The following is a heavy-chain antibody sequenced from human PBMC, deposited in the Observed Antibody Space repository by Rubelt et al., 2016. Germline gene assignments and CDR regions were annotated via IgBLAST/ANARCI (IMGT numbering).Heavy chain of an antibody. CDR1: GGSISSRNYY. CDR3: ARAYSSSSELDY. J-gene: IGHJ4*02. Sequence: QLQLQESGPGLVRPSETLSLTCSVSGGSISSRNYYWGWIRQPPGKGLEWIGSIYYSGSTYYNPSPKSRVTIPVDTSKNQFPRVLCPVTAADPAVYYCARAYSSSSELDYWGQGTLVTVSS. D-gene: IGHD6-6*01. V-gene: IGHV4-39*01. CDR2: IYYSGST.